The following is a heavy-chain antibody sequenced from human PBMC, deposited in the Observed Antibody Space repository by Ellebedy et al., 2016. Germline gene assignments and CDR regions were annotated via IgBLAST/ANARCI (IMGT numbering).Heavy chain of an antibody. D-gene: IGHD3-10*01. CDR3: AKTSGWGYGEN. CDR1: GGTFSSYA. CDR2: IIPISGKA. Sequence: SVKVSXXASGGTFSSYAFSWVRQAPGQGLEWMGEIIPISGKANHAQKFQGRATISAEKSTTTVYLDLRSLRYDDTAMYYCAKTSGWGYGENWGQGTLVTVSS. V-gene: IGHV1-69*06. J-gene: IGHJ4*02.